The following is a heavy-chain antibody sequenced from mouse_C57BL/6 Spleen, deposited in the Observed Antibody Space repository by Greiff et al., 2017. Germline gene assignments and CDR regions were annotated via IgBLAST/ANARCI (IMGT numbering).Heavy chain of an antibody. CDR2: IHPNSGST. Sequence: VQLQQPGAELVKPGASVKLSCKASGYTFTSYWMHWVKQRPGQGLEWIGMIHPNSGSTNYNEKFKSKATLTVDKSSSTAYMELSSLTSEDSAVYYCARSWDGYFDVWGTGTTVTVSS. V-gene: IGHV1-64*01. CDR1: GYTFTSYW. J-gene: IGHJ1*03. CDR3: ARSWDGYFDV. D-gene: IGHD4-1*01.